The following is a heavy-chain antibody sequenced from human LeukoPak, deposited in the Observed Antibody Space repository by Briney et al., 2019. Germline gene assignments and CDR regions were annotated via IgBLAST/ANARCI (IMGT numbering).Heavy chain of an antibody. CDR1: GFTFSSYS. CDR2: ISSSSSYI. V-gene: IGHV3-21*01. J-gene: IGHJ5*02. D-gene: IGHD2-2*01. Sequence: GGSLRLSCAASGFTFSSYSMNWVRQAPGKGREWVSSISSSSSYIYYADSVKGRFTISRDNAKNSLYLQMNSLRAEDTAVYYCARGVVPAALNWFDPWGQGTLVTVSS. CDR3: ARGVVPAALNWFDP.